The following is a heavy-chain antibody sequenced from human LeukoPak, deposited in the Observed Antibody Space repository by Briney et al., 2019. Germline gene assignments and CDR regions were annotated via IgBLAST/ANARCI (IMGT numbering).Heavy chain of an antibody. Sequence: GGSLRLSCAASGFTSSSYEMNWVRQAPGKGLEWVSYISSSGSTIYYADSVKGRFTISRDNAKNSLYLQMNSLRAEGTAVYYCARDLIAAATYYYYGMDVWGQGTTVTVSS. D-gene: IGHD6-13*01. J-gene: IGHJ6*02. CDR2: ISSSGSTI. V-gene: IGHV3-48*03. CDR3: ARDLIAAATYYYYGMDV. CDR1: GFTSSSYE.